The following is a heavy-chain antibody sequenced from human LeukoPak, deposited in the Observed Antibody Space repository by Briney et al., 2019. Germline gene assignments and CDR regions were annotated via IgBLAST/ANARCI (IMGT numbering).Heavy chain of an antibody. CDR1: GYTFTSYG. CDR2: ISAYNGNT. J-gene: IGHJ5*02. Sequence: ASVKVSCKASGYTFTSYGISWVRQAPGQGLEWMGWISAYNGNTNYAQKLQGRVTMTTDTSTSTTYMELRSLRSDDTAVYYCARDSVSRFDSSSSPLPSLYWFDPWGQGTLVTVSS. D-gene: IGHD6-13*01. V-gene: IGHV1-18*01. CDR3: ARDSVSRFDSSSSPLPSLYWFDP.